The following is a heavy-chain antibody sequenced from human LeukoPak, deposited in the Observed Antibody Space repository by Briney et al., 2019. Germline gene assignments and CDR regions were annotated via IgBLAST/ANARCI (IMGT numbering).Heavy chain of an antibody. V-gene: IGHV5-51*01. D-gene: IGHD2-2*01. CDR1: GYSFTSYW. J-gene: IGHJ4*02. CDR2: IYPGDSDT. Sequence: GESLKISCKASGYSFTSYWIAWVRQMPGKGLEWMGIIYPGDSDTRYSPSFQGQVTIAADKSISTAYLQWSSLKASDTAMYYCARLHPYCSTTGCYAVDHWGQGTLVTVSS. CDR3: ARLHPYCSTTGCYAVDH.